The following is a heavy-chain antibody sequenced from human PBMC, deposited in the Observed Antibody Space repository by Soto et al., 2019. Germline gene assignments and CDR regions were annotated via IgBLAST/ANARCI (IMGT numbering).Heavy chain of an antibody. J-gene: IGHJ5*02. CDR2: IIPIFGTA. Sequence: SVKVSCKASGGTFSSYATSWVRQAPGQGLEWMGGIIPIFGTANYAQKFQGRVTITADESTSTAYMELSSLRSEDTAVYYCTRGHSGSFDPWGQGTLVTVSS. CDR3: TRGHSGSFDP. V-gene: IGHV1-69*13. CDR1: GGTFSSYA. D-gene: IGHD3-22*01.